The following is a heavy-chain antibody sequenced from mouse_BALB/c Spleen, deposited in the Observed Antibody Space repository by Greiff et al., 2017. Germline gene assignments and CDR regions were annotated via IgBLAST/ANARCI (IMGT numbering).Heavy chain of an antibody. D-gene: IGHD2-10*01. J-gene: IGHJ1*01. CDR1: GDSITSGY. V-gene: IGHV3-8*02. CDR3: AEAYYGNYVWYFDV. Sequence: EVKLVESGPSLVKPSQTLSLTCSVTGDSITSGYWNWIRKFPGNKLEYMGYISYSGSTYYNPSLKSRISITRDTSKNQYYLQLNSVTTEDTATYYCAEAYYGNYVWYFDVWGAGTTVTVSS. CDR2: ISYSGST.